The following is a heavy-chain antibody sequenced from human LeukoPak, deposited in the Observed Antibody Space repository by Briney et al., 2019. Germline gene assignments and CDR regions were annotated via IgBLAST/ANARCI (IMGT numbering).Heavy chain of an antibody. CDR2: AGWAGGTT. V-gene: IGHV3-43*01. CDR3: AKELDTMFFDY. J-gene: IGHJ4*02. Sequence: GGSLRLSCATSGFNFDRYTIHWVRQAPGKGLEWVSLAGWAGGTTYYSDSVRGRFTISRDSGKNAVYLQMNSLTTDDTAFYFCAKELDTMFFDYWGQGALVTVSS. D-gene: IGHD3-10*02. CDR1: GFNFDRYT.